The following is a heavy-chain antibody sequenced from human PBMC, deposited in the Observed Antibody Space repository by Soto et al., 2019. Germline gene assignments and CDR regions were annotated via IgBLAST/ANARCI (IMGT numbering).Heavy chain of an antibody. CDR1: GFTFSDYD. CDR2: IGAARDP. Sequence: GRSLRLSCTASGFTFSDYDMHWVRQGSGKDLEWVSTIGAARDPYYTGSVKGRFTISRENARNSMFLQMNSVTVGDTAVYYCARAYSGRLPRRADHYDALAVRGQRTTGIVSS. J-gene: IGHJ6*02. CDR3: ARAYSGRLPRRADHYDALAV. V-gene: IGHV3-13*05. D-gene: IGHD2-15*01.